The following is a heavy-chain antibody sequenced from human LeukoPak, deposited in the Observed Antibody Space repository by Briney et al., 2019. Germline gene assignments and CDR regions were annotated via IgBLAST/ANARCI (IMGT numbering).Heavy chain of an antibody. V-gene: IGHV3-21*01. CDR1: GFTFSTYN. CDR2: ISGSSFYI. CDR3: ARDRQTSCTSATCSFDHLDY. J-gene: IGHJ4*02. Sequence: GGSLRLSCAASGFTFSTYNMNWVRQAPGKGLEWVSSISGSSFYIYYAESVKGRFTISRDNAKNSLYLQMNNVGAEDTAVYYCARDRQTSCTSATCSFDHLDYWGQGTLVTVSS. D-gene: IGHD2-2*01.